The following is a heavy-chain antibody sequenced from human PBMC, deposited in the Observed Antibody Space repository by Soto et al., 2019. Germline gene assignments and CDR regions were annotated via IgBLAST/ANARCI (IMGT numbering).Heavy chain of an antibody. V-gene: IGHV1-18*01. Sequence: ASVKVSCKASGYTFTSYGISWVRQAPGQGLEWMGWISAYNGNTNYAQKLQGRVTMTTDTSTSTAYMELRSLRSDDTAVYYCARDLQFPRYYYYYYMDVWGKGTTVTVSS. J-gene: IGHJ6*03. CDR3: ARDLQFPRYYYYYYMDV. CDR1: GYTFTSYG. CDR2: ISAYNGNT. D-gene: IGHD6-19*01.